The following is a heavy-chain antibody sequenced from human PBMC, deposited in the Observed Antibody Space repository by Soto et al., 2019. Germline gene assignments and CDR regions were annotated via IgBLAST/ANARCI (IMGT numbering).Heavy chain of an antibody. CDR2: IYYSGST. V-gene: IGHV4-59*01. J-gene: IGHJ4*02. Sequence: SETLSLTCTVSGGSISSYYWSWIRQPPGKGLEWIGYIYYSGSTNYNPSLKSRVTISVDTSKNQFSLKLSSVTAADTAVYYCARSYSSSSYFDYWGQGTLVTVSS. D-gene: IGHD6-6*01. CDR3: ARSYSSSSYFDY. CDR1: GGSISSYY.